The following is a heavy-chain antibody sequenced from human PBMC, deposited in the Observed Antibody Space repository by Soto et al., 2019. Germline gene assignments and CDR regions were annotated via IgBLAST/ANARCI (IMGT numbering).Heavy chain of an antibody. CDR1: GGSISSGDYY. CDR2: IYYSGST. V-gene: IGHV4-30-4*08. J-gene: IGHJ4*02. Sequence: SETLSLTCTVSGGSISSGDYYWSWIRQPPGKGLEWIGYIYYSGSTYYNPSLKSRVTISVDTSKNQFSLKLSSVTAADTAVYYCARDVVPHPYYFDDWGQGTLVTVSS. CDR3: ARDVVPHPYYFDD. D-gene: IGHD2-15*01.